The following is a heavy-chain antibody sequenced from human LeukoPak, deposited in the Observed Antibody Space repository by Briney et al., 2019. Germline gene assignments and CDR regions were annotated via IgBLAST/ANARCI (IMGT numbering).Heavy chain of an antibody. CDR2: MNPNSGNT. Sequence: ASVKVSCKASGYTFTGYYMHWVRQAPGQGLEWMGWMNPNSGNTGYAQKFQGRVTMTRNTSISTAYMELSRLRSDDTAVYYCARRAAAGSFDYWGQGTLVTVSS. V-gene: IGHV1-8*02. J-gene: IGHJ4*02. CDR1: GYTFTGYY. D-gene: IGHD6-13*01. CDR3: ARRAAAGSFDY.